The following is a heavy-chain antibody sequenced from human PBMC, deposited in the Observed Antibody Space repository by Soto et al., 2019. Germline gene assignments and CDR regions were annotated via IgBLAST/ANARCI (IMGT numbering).Heavy chain of an antibody. CDR3: ARGQDSRSLYSFEY. V-gene: IGHV4-34*01. J-gene: IGHJ4*02. CDR1: GGSLSGYY. Sequence: SETLSVKCGVYGGSLSGYYWSWIRQPPGKGLEWIGQIIHSGGTNYNPSLKSRVTISGDTSKNQFSLKLTSVTAADTAVYYCARGQDSRSLYSFEYWGQGTLVTVSS. D-gene: IGHD6-13*01. CDR2: IIHSGGT.